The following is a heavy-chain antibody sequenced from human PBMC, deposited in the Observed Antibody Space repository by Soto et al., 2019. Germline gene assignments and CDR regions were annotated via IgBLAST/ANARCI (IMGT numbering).Heavy chain of an antibody. CDR2: ISSTSSYT. D-gene: IGHD7-27*01. Sequence: GGALGLSCAASGFPFSSYAMNWVRQTEERGLEWVSSISSTSSYTHYADSVKGRFTISRDNANNSLFLQMDSLRAEDTAVYYCGRTNRGGFGIRGHVHLEHWGQGTQVTVS. V-gene: IGHV3-21*01. J-gene: IGHJ5*02. CDR3: GRTNRGGFGIRGHVHLEH. CDR1: GFPFSSYA.